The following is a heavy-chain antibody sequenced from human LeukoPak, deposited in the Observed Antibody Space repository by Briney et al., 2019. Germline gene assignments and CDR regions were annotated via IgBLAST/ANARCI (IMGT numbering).Heavy chain of an antibody. CDR3: ARDRVARYDFWSGYYGNYYYYMDV. V-gene: IGHV3-7*01. D-gene: IGHD3-3*01. CDR2: IKQDGSEK. CDR1: GFTFSSYW. J-gene: IGHJ6*03. Sequence: GGSLRLSCAASGFTFSSYWMSWVRQAPGKGLEWVANIKQDGSEKYYVDSVKGRFTISRDNAKNSLYLQMNSLRAEDTAVYYCARDRVARYDFWSGYYGNYYYYMDVWGKGTTVTVSS.